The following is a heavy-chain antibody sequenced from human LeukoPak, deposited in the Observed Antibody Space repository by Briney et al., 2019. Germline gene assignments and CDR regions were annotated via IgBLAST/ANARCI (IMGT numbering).Heavy chain of an antibody. CDR1: GFTFCDYA. CDR2: TRSKAYGGTA. Sequence: GGSLRLSCTASGFTFCDYAMSWVRQAPGKGLEWVGFTRSKAYGGTAEYAESVKGRFTISRDDSKSIAYLQMNSLKTEDTAVYYCTKSGTAIVGTTAAYYFDYWGQGTLVTVSS. D-gene: IGHD1-26*01. J-gene: IGHJ4*02. V-gene: IGHV3-49*04. CDR3: TKSGTAIVGTTAAYYFDY.